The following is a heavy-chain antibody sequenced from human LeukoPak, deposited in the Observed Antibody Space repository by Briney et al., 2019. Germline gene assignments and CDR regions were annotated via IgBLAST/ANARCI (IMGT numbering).Heavy chain of an antibody. CDR2: IKTDGSEK. CDR1: GFSFTTYW. Sequence: PGGSLRLSCVASGFSFTTYWMSWVRQAPGKGLEWVGNIKTDGSEKYYVNSVKGRFTISRDSGKNSVYLQMNSLRPEDTAVYYCARGGTIHWVEDYWGQGTLVTVSS. J-gene: IGHJ4*02. CDR3: ARGGTIHWVEDY. V-gene: IGHV3-7*05. D-gene: IGHD2-21*01.